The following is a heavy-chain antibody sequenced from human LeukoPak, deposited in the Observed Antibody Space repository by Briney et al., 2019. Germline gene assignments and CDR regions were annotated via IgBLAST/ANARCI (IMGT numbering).Heavy chain of an antibody. V-gene: IGHV3-33*06. CDR2: IWYDGSNK. CDR1: GFTFSSYG. J-gene: IGHJ1*01. D-gene: IGHD7-27*01. Sequence: GGSLRLSCAASGFTFSSYGMHWVRQAPGKGLEWVAVIWYDGSNKYYADSVKGRFTISRDNSKNTLYLQMNSLRAEDTAVYYCAKERNWDHPPFQHWGQGTLVTVSS. CDR3: AKERNWDHPPFQH.